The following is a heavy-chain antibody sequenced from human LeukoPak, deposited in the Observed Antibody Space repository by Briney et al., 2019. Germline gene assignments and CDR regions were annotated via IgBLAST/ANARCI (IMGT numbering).Heavy chain of an antibody. D-gene: IGHD1-26*01. CDR1: GFTVSSNY. Sequence: GGSLRLSCAASGFTVSSNYMTWVRQAPGKGLEWVSVIYSGGSTYYADSVKGRFTVSRDNSKNTVYLQMNSLRAEDTAVYYCARELREHGVFDIWGQGTMVTVSS. CDR2: IYSGGST. CDR3: ARELREHGVFDI. J-gene: IGHJ3*02. V-gene: IGHV3-53*01.